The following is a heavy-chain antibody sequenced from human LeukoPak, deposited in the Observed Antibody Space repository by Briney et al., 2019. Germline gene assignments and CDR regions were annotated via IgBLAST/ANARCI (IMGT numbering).Heavy chain of an antibody. CDR1: GFSFSSYA. D-gene: IGHD4-11*01. V-gene: IGHV3-23*01. CDR3: AKDGTTTVTFDY. J-gene: IGHJ4*02. CDR2: ISGSGGSA. Sequence: GGSLRLSCAASGFSFSSYAMSWVRQAPGKGLEWVSVISGSGGSAYYRDSVKGRFTISRDNSKNTLYLQMNSLTAGDTAVYFCAKDGTTTVTFDYWGQGTLVTVSS.